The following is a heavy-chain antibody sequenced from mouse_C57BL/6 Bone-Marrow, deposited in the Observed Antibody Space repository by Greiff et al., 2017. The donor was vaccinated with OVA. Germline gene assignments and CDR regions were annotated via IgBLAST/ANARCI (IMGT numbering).Heavy chain of an antibody. D-gene: IGHD1-1*01. Sequence: VPLQQSGPVLVKPGASVKMSCKASGYTFTDYYMNWVKQSHGKSLEWIGVINPYNGGTSYNQKFKGKATLTVDKSSSTAYMELNSLTSEDSAVYYCARGYYGSSPYWGQGTTLTVSS. V-gene: IGHV1-19*01. CDR2: INPYNGGT. CDR3: ARGYYGSSPY. J-gene: IGHJ2*01. CDR1: GYTFTDYY.